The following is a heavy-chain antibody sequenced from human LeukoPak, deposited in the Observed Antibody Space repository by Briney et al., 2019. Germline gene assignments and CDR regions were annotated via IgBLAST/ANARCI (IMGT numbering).Heavy chain of an antibody. Sequence: SETLSLTCTVSGGSISSYYWSWIRQPPGKGLKWIGYIYYSGSTNYNPSLKSRVTISVDTSKNQFSLKLSSVTAADTAVYYCARHPTTVGGWGQGTMVTVSS. CDR3: ARHPTTVGG. CDR2: IYYSGST. CDR1: GGSISSYY. D-gene: IGHD4-17*01. J-gene: IGHJ3*01. V-gene: IGHV4-59*08.